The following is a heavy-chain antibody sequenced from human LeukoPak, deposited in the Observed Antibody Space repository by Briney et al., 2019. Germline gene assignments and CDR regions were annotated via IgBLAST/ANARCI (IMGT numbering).Heavy chain of an antibody. Sequence: GASVKVSCKASGYTFTGYYMHWVRQAPGQGLEWMGWINPNSGGTNYAQKFQGRVTMTGDTSISTAYMELSRLRSDDTAVYYCARDGSYSSSLFYFDYWGQGTLVTVSS. J-gene: IGHJ4*02. CDR3: ARDGSYSSSLFYFDY. D-gene: IGHD6-6*01. CDR2: INPNSGGT. CDR1: GYTFTGYY. V-gene: IGHV1-2*02.